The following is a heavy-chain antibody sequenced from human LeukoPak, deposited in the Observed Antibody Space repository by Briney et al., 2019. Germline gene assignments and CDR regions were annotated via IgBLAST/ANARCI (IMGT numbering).Heavy chain of an antibody. Sequence: GGSLRLSCAASGYTFSNYAMNWVRQAPGKGLEWVSTISGSGGSTYYADSVKGRFTISRDNSKSTLYLQMNSLRAEETAVYYCAKFTSSGWSVDYWGQGTLVTVSS. CDR1: GYTFSNYA. CDR2: ISGSGGST. V-gene: IGHV3-23*01. D-gene: IGHD6-19*01. J-gene: IGHJ4*02. CDR3: AKFTSSGWSVDY.